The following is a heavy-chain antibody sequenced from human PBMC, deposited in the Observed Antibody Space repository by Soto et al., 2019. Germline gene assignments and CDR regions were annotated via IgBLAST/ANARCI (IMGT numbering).Heavy chain of an antibody. CDR3: ARDKITGLFDY. J-gene: IGHJ4*02. CDR1: GGSISSSTYY. D-gene: IGHD2-8*02. Sequence: SETLSLTCTVSGGSISSSTYYWGWMRQPPGKGLEWIASFFIGGNTYYNPSLKSRVTISVDTSKNQFSLKLTSVTAADTAVYYCARDKITGLFDYWGQGTLVTVSS. CDR2: FFIGGNT. V-gene: IGHV4-39*07.